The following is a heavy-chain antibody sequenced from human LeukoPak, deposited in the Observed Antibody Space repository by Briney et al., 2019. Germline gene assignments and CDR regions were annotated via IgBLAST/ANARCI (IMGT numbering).Heavy chain of an antibody. CDR1: GYTFTSYY. V-gene: IGHV1-46*01. Sequence: ASVKVSCKASGYTFTSYYMHWVRQAPGQGLEWMGIINPSGGSTSYAQKFQGRVTMTRDMSTSTVYMELSSLRSEDMAVYYCARNSNYGYYYMDVWGKGTTVTVSS. J-gene: IGHJ6*03. D-gene: IGHD4-11*01. CDR3: ARNSNYGYYYMDV. CDR2: INPSGGST.